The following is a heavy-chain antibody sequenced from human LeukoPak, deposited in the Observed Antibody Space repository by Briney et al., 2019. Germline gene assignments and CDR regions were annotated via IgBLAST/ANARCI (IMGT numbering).Heavy chain of an antibody. CDR1: GFTISTCW. V-gene: IGHV3-7*04. CDR2: IKQDETEK. J-gene: IGHJ3*02. D-gene: IGHD2-15*01. Sequence: PGGSLRLSCAASGFTISTCWMSWVRQAPGKGLEWVANIKQDETEKFSVDSVKGRFTISRDNAKNSLYLQMNSLRAEDTAVYYCARSKSWYDAFDIWGQGTKVTVSA. CDR3: ARSKSWYDAFDI.